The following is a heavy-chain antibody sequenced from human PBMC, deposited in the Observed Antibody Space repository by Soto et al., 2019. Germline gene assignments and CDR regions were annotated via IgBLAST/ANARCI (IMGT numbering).Heavy chain of an antibody. CDR2: ISASGGGT. CDR3: ANRPRYYNMDV. Sequence: GGSLRLSCAASGLTFSTYTMTCVRQAPWKGLEWVSVISASGGGTYYADSVRGRFTISSDNSKNTLYLQLSRLRADDTAVYYCANRPRYYNMDVWGQGTKVTVSS. CDR1: GLTFSTYT. V-gene: IGHV3-23*01. J-gene: IGHJ6*02.